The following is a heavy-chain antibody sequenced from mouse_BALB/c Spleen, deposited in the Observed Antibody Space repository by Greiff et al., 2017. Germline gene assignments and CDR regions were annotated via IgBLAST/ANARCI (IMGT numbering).Heavy chain of an antibody. CDR3: ARGALYYGSSYGAMDY. Sequence: VQLVESGAELMKPGASVKISCKATGYTFSSYWIEWVKQRPGHGLEWIGEILPGSDSTNYNEKFKGKATFTADTSSNTAYMQLSSLTSEDSAVYYCARGALYYGSSYGAMDYWGQGTSVTVSS. J-gene: IGHJ4*01. V-gene: IGHV1-9*01. CDR1: GYTFSSYW. D-gene: IGHD1-1*01. CDR2: ILPGSDST.